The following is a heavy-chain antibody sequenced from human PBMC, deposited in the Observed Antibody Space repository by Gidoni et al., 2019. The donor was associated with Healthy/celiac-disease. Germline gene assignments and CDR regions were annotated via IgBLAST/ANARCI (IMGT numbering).Heavy chain of an antibody. CDR2: ISGSGGST. CDR3: ARLDCSSTSCQIYYYYYYGMDV. CDR1: GFTFSSYA. D-gene: IGHD2-2*01. V-gene: IGHV3-23*01. J-gene: IGHJ6*02. Sequence: EVQLLESGGGLVQPGGSLRLSCAASGFTFSSYAMSWVRQAPGKGLEWVSAISGSGGSTYYADSVKGRFTISRDNSKNTLYLQMNSLRAEDTAVYYCARLDCSSTSCQIYYYYYYGMDVWGQGTTVTVSS.